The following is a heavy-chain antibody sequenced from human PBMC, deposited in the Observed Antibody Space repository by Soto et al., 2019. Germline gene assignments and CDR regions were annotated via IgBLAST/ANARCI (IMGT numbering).Heavy chain of an antibody. CDR3: ASIAVANWYFDL. D-gene: IGHD6-19*01. CDR2: ISGSGGST. V-gene: IGHV3-23*01. J-gene: IGHJ2*01. CDR1: GFTFSSYA. Sequence: EVQLLESGGGLVQPGGSLRLSYAASGFTFSSYAMSWVRQAPGKGLEWVSAISGSGGSTYYADSVKGRFTISRDNSKNPLYLQMNSLRAEDTAVYYCASIAVANWYFDLWGRGTLVTVSS.